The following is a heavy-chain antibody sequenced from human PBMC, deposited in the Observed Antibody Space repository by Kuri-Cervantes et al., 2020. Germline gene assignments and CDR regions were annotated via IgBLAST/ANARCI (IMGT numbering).Heavy chain of an antibody. J-gene: IGHJ3*02. Sequence: GESLKISCAASGFTVSSNYMSWVRQAPGKGLEWVSVIYSGGSTYYADSVKGRFTISRDNSKNTLYLQMNTLRVDDTAVYYCASNPYTSDWYGAFNIWGQGTMVTVSS. CDR1: GFTVSSNY. CDR3: ASNPYTSDWYGAFNI. D-gene: IGHD6-19*01. CDR2: IYSGGST. V-gene: IGHV3-53*01.